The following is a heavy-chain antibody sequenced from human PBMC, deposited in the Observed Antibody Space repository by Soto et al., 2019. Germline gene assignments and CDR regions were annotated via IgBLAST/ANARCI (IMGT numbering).Heavy chain of an antibody. J-gene: IGHJ4*02. V-gene: IGHV1-3*01. CDR3: ASSSSWYVFDY. Sequence: VQLVPSGAEVKKPGASVRVSCKASGYTFTSYALHWVRHAPGQRLEWMGWINAGNGNTKYSQKFQGRVTITRDTSASTAYMELSSLRSEDTAVYYCASSSSWYVFDYWGQGTLVTVSS. CDR2: INAGNGNT. CDR1: GYTFTSYA. D-gene: IGHD6-13*01.